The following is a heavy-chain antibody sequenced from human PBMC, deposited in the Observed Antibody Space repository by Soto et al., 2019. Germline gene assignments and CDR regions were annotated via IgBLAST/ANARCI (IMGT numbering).Heavy chain of an antibody. J-gene: IGHJ3*02. Sequence: GGSLRLSCAASGFTFSSYSMNWVRQAPGKGLEWVSSISSSSSYIYYADSVKGRFTISRDSAKNSLYLQMDSLRAEDTAVYYCARSDSVAAFDIWGQGTMVTVSS. CDR2: ISSSSSYI. CDR3: ARSDSVAAFDI. V-gene: IGHV3-21*01. CDR1: GFTFSSYS.